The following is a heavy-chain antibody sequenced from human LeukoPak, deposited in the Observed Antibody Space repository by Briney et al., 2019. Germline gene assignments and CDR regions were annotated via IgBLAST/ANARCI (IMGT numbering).Heavy chain of an antibody. CDR1: GGSISSYY. J-gene: IGHJ6*03. CDR3: ARHFAFSYYYMDV. Sequence: PSETLCLTCTVSGGSISSYYWSWIRQPPGKGLEWIGYIYYSGSTNYNPSLKSRVTISVDTSKNQFSLKLSSVTAADTAVYYCARHFAFSYYYMDVWGKGTTVTVSS. V-gene: IGHV4-59*08. CDR2: IYYSGST.